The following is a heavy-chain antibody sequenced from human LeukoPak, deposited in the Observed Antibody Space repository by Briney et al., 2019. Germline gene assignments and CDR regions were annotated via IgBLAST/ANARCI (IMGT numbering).Heavy chain of an antibody. V-gene: IGHV1-69*13. CDR1: GGTLSRYA. CDR3: ARVVTPRYCSSPSCYWKGWFDP. J-gene: IGHJ5*02. CDR2: IIPIFGTA. D-gene: IGHD2-2*01. Sequence: SVTVSCKACGGTLSRYAIRWVRQAPGQGLEWMGGIIPIFGTAKYAQTLQGRVNITAYESASTAYMELSSLGSDDTAVYNCARVVTPRYCSSPSCYWKGWFDPWGQGTLVTVSS.